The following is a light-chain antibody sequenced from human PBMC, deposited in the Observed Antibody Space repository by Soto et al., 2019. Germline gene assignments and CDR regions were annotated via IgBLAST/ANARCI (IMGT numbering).Light chain of an antibody. Sequence: EIVLTQSPGTLSLSPGERATLSCRASQSVSSNYLTWYQQKPGQAPRLLIYGASSRATGIPDRFSGSGSGTDFTLTISRLEPEGFAVYYCQQYGSSPFTFGLGTKVDIK. CDR2: GAS. CDR1: QSVSSNY. V-gene: IGKV3-20*01. CDR3: QQYGSSPFT. J-gene: IGKJ3*01.